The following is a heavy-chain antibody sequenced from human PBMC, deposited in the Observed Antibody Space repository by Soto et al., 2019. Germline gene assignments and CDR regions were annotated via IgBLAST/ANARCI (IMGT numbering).Heavy chain of an antibody. Sequence: VEAGGSLRLSCAASGFPFGSYWMHLVRQAPGKGLVWASRINGDGSSITYADSVKGRFTISRDNAKNTLYLQMNSLRAEDAAVYYCTRRGCSTTGCYFNWGRGTLVTVSS. CDR2: INGDGSSI. D-gene: IGHD2-2*01. V-gene: IGHV3-74*03. CDR3: TRRGCSTTGCYFN. J-gene: IGHJ4*02. CDR1: GFPFGSYW.